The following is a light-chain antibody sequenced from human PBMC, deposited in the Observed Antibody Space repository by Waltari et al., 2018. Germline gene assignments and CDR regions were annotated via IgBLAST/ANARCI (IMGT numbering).Light chain of an antibody. V-gene: IGKV1-39*01. J-gene: IGKJ1*01. Sequence: DIQMTQSPSSLSASVGDRVTITCRASQTISRYLNWYQQKPGKAPNLLISAASSLQSGVPSMFSGSGSGRDFTLIITSLQPEDFATYYCQESYSFTRTFGQGTKVEIK. CDR2: AAS. CDR1: QTISRY. CDR3: QESYSFTRT.